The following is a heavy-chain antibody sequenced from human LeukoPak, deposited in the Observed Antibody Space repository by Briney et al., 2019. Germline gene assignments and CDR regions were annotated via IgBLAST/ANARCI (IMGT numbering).Heavy chain of an antibody. CDR2: INPNSGGT. J-gene: IGHJ4*02. CDR3: ARDAEPLRFLEWFPTNY. Sequence: GASVKVSCKASGYTFTGYYMHWVRQAPGQGLEWMGWINPNSGGTNYAQKFQGRVTMTRDTYISTAYMELSRLRSDDTAVYYCARDAEPLRFLEWFPTNYWGQGTLVTVSS. D-gene: IGHD3-3*01. CDR1: GYTFTGYY. V-gene: IGHV1-2*02.